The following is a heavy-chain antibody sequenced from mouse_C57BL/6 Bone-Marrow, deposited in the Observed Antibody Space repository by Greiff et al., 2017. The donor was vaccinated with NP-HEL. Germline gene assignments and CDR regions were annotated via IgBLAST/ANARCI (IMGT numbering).Heavy chain of an antibody. D-gene: IGHD6-1*01. CDR1: GFTFTDYY. J-gene: IGHJ2*01. Sequence: EVKLMESGGGLVQPGGSLSLSCAASGFTFTDYYMSWVRQPPGKALEWLGFIRNKANGYTTEYSASVKGRFTISRDNSQSILYLQMNALRAEDSATYYCARYGRDYFDYWGQGTTLTVSS. V-gene: IGHV7-3*01. CDR3: ARYGRDYFDY. CDR2: IRNKANGYTT.